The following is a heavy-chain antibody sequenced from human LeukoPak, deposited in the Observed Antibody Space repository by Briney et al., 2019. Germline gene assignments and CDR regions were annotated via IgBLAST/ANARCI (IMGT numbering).Heavy chain of an antibody. CDR1: GFAFGTYA. Sequence: GGSLILSCAASGFAFGTYAMTWVRQAPGKGLGWVSSMSPTGNTFYYADSVKGRFTISRDNSKNTVYLQMNSLRADDTAVYYCAKQGSDTSPKYHDYWGQGALVTVSS. D-gene: IGHD2-2*01. V-gene: IGHV3-23*01. CDR2: MSPTGNTF. J-gene: IGHJ4*02. CDR3: AKQGSDTSPKYHDY.